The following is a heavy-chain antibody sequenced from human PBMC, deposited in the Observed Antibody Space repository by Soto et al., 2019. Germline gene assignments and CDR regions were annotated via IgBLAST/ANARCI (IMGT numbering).Heavy chain of an antibody. CDR1: GYTFTSYG. CDR3: ATRITMIVVVRSYYYYGMDV. D-gene: IGHD3-22*01. Sequence: ASVKVSCKASGYTFTSYGISWVRQAPGQGLEWMGWISAYNGNTNYAQKLQGRVTITADESTSTAYMELSSLRSEDTAVYYCATRITMIVVVRSYYYYGMDVWGQGTTVTVSS. J-gene: IGHJ6*02. CDR2: ISAYNGNT. V-gene: IGHV1-18*01.